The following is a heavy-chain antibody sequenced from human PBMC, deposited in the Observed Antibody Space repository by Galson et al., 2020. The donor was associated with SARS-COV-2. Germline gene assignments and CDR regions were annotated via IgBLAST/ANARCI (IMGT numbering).Heavy chain of an antibody. D-gene: IGHD3-22*01. V-gene: IGHV1-2*02. J-gene: IGHJ1*01. Sequence: ASVKVSCKASGYTFTGYYMHWVRQAPGQGLEWMGWINPNSGGTNYAQKFQGRVTMTRDTSISTAYMELSRLRSDDTAVYYCARDRDSSGFPSFQHWGQGTLVTVS. CDR1: GYTFTGYY. CDR2: INPNSGGT. CDR3: ARDRDSSGFPSFQH.